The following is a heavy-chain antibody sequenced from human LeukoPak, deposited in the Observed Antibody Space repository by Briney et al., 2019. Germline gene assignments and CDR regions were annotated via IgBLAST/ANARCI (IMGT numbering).Heavy chain of an antibody. J-gene: IGHJ4*02. V-gene: IGHV3-48*02. D-gene: IGHD1-1*01. CDR2: ISSSSSTV. CDR3: AREVRSYNWYWDY. Sequence: GGSLRLSCVASGFTFSNAWMNWVRQAPGKGLEWVSYISSSSSTVYYADSVKGRFTISRDNAKNSLYLQMNSLRDEDTAVCYCAREVRSYNWYWDYWGQGTLVTVSS. CDR1: GFTFSNAW.